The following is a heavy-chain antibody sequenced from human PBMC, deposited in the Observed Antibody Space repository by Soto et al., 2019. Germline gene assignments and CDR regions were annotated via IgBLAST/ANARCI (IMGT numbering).Heavy chain of an antibody. Sequence: QVQLQESGPGLVKPSGTLSLTSAVSGDSISNSRWWTWVRQPPGKGLEWIGDIFHSGDTNYNPSLKSRVFISVEKSQNQFSLEVSSVTAADTAVYYGAYSTGWYRHDVWGQGTLVTVSS. D-gene: IGHD6-19*01. V-gene: IGHV4-4*02. J-gene: IGHJ3*01. CDR3: AYSTGWYRHDV. CDR2: IFHSGDT. CDR1: GDSISNSRW.